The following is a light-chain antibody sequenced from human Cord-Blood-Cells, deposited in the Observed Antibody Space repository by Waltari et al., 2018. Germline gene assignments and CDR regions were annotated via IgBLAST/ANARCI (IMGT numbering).Light chain of an antibody. J-gene: IGLJ2*01. CDR1: KLGDNY. Sequence: SYELTQPHSVSVSPGQPASITCSGDKLGDNYACCYQQKPGQSPVLAIYQDSKRPSGIPERFSGSNSGNTATLTISGTQAMDEADYYCQAWDSSTVVFGGGTKLTVL. CDR3: QAWDSSTVV. V-gene: IGLV3-1*01. CDR2: QDS.